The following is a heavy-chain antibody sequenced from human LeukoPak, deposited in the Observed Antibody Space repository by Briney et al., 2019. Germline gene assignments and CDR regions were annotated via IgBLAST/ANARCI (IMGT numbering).Heavy chain of an antibody. J-gene: IGHJ4*02. CDR1: GFTFSSYA. CDR2: ISSSGSFL. D-gene: IGHD3-3*01. CDR3: ARGLFGVINPTDY. Sequence: GGSLRLSCAASGFTFSSYAMYWVRRAPGKGLEWVSSISSSGSFLYYADSVKGRFTISRDNAKNSLYLQMNSLRVEDTAVYFCARGLFGVINPTDYWGQGILVTVSS. V-gene: IGHV3-21*01.